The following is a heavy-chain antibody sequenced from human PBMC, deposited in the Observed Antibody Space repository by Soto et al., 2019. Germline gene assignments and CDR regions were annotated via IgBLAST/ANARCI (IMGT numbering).Heavy chain of an antibody. D-gene: IGHD4-17*01. CDR3: AQVGAPGGYGDYVDS. CDR1: GFSLSTRGVG. CDR2: IYWYYDK. Sequence: QITLKESGPTLVKPTQTLTLTCTFYGFSLSTRGVGVGWIRQPLGKALEWLALIYWYYDKRYSPSLKSRITITKDTSKNQVVLTMTNMNPVDTATYYCAQVGAPGGYGDYVDSWGQGTLVTVSS. V-gene: IGHV2-5*01. J-gene: IGHJ4*02.